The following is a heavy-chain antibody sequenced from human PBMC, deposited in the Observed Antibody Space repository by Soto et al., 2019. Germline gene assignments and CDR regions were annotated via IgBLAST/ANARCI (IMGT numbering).Heavy chain of an antibody. Sequence: PSETLSLTCAVSGGSISSGWWTWVRQPPGKGLEWIGEILYSGRTNYNSSLNSRVTISIDKSKKQFSLNLSSVTAADTAVYYCSSRITDAPTWGQGTLVTVS. V-gene: IGHV4-4*02. CDR2: ILYSGRT. J-gene: IGHJ5*02. CDR3: SSRITDAPT. CDR1: GGSISSGW. D-gene: IGHD2-2*01.